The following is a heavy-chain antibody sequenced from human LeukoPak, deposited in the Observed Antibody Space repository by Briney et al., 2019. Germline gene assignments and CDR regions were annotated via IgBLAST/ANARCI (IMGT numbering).Heavy chain of an antibody. CDR1: GFTFSIYG. J-gene: IGHJ4*02. V-gene: IGHV3-33*01. D-gene: IGHD6-19*01. Sequence: GGSLRLSCAASGFTFSIYGIHWVRQAPGKGLEWVSVIWSDGSNKYYADSVKGRFTISRDNSKSTLYLLMNSLRAEDTAVYYCARASGPVDYWGQGTLVTVSS. CDR2: IWSDGSNK. CDR3: ARASGPVDY.